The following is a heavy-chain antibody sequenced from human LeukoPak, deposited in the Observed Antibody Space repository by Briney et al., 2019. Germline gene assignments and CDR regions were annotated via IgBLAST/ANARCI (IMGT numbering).Heavy chain of an antibody. CDR2: INWNGGST. J-gene: IGHJ6*03. Sequence: GGSLRLSCAASGFTFDDYGMSWVRQAPGKGLEWASGINWNGGSTGYADSVKGRFTISRDNAKNSLYLQMNSLRAEDTALYHCARVSGSGFYFYMDVWGKGTTVTISS. CDR3: ARVSGSGFYFYMDV. V-gene: IGHV3-20*01. D-gene: IGHD3-10*01. CDR1: GFTFDDYG.